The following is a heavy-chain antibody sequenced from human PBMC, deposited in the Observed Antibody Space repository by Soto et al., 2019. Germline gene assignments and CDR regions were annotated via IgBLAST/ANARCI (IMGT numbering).Heavy chain of an antibody. D-gene: IGHD1-1*01. CDR3: ARNTIPHPHY. V-gene: IGHV3-23*01. CDR2: ISSSGDNT. Sequence: GGSLRLSCAASGFTFNTYAMTWVRQAPGEGLQWVSAISSSGDNTFYADFVKGRFTISRDNSKSTLYLQMNRLAAEDTAVYYCARNTIPHPHYWGPGTLVTVSS. CDR1: GFTFNTYA. J-gene: IGHJ4*02.